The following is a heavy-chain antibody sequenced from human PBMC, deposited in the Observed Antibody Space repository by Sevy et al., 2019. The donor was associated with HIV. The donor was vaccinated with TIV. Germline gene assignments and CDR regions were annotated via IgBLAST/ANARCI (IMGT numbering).Heavy chain of an antibody. CDR2: ISDDGSNK. V-gene: IGHV3-30-3*01. Sequence: GGSLRLSCAASGFTLSSYAMHWVRQAPGKGLEWVAVISDDGSNKYYADSVKGRFTISRDNSKNTLYLQMNSLRAEDTAVYYCARSGSLFRPFDYWGQGPLVTVSS. D-gene: IGHD1-26*01. J-gene: IGHJ4*02. CDR1: GFTLSSYA. CDR3: ARSGSLFRPFDY.